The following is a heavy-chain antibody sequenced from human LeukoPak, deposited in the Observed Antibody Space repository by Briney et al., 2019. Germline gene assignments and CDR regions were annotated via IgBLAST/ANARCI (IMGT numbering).Heavy chain of an antibody. CDR3: AREGYCSSTSCPPLDY. J-gene: IGHJ4*02. CDR2: ISAYNGNT. D-gene: IGHD2-2*01. CDR1: GYTFTSYG. V-gene: IGHV1-18*01. Sequence: GASVKVSCKASGYTFTSYGISWVRQAPGQGLEWMGWISAYNGNTNYAQKLQGRVTMTTDTSTSTAYMELRSLRSDDTAVYYCAREGYCSSTSCPPLDYWGQGTLVTVSS.